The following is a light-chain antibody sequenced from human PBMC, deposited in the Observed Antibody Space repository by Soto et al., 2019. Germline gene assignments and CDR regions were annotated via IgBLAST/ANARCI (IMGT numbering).Light chain of an antibody. J-gene: IGKJ4*01. CDR2: DTS. Sequence: EIVLTQSPANLSLSPGERATLSCRASQSVINYLAWYQQKPGQAPRLLIYDTSNRATGITARFSGSGSGTDFTLSISSLEPEDFAVYYCQQRANWPLTFGGGTKVEIK. CDR3: QQRANWPLT. V-gene: IGKV3-11*01. CDR1: QSVINY.